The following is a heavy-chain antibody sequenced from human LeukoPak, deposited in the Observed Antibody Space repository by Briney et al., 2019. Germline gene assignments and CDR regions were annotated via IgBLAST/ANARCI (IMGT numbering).Heavy chain of an antibody. Sequence: SVKVSCKASGYTFTSYGISWVRQAPGQGLEWMGGIIPIFGTANYAQKFQGRVTITADKSTSTAYMELSSLRSEDTAVYYCARGGVVPAAMSRYYYMDVWGKGTTVTISS. V-gene: IGHV1-69*06. CDR1: GYTFTSYG. D-gene: IGHD2-2*01. CDR2: IIPIFGTA. CDR3: ARGGVVPAAMSRYYYMDV. J-gene: IGHJ6*03.